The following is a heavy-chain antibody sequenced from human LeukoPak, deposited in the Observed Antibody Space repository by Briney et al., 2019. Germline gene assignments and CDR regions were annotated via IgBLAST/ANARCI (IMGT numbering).Heavy chain of an antibody. CDR3: ARGPLPYDILTGYTDSYYYYGMDV. V-gene: IGHV4-4*07. Sequence: PSETLSLTCTVSGGSISSYYWSWIRQPAGKGLEWIGRIYTSGSTNYNPSLKIRVTMSVDTAKNQFSLKLSSVTAADTAVYYCARGPLPYDILTGYTDSYYYYGMDVWGQGTTVTVSS. CDR2: IYTSGST. D-gene: IGHD3-9*01. J-gene: IGHJ6*02. CDR1: GGSISSYY.